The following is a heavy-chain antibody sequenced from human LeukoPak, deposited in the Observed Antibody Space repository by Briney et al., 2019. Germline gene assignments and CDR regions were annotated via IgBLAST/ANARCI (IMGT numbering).Heavy chain of an antibody. CDR2: IYTSGST. D-gene: IGHD3-22*01. V-gene: IGHV4-61*02. J-gene: IGHJ3*02. CDR1: GGSISSGTYY. Sequence: SETLSLTCTVSGGSISSGTYYWNWIRQPARKGLEWIGRIYTSGSTNYNPSLKSRVTISMDTSKNQFSLKLTSVTAADTAMYYCARDPYDTSANDAFDIWGQGTMVSVSS. CDR3: ARDPYDTSANDAFDI.